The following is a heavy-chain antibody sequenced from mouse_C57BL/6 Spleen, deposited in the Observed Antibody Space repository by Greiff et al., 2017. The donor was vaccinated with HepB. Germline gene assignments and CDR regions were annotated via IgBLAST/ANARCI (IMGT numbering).Heavy chain of an antibody. V-gene: IGHV1-52*01. J-gene: IGHJ2*01. CDR3: ARIYYSYYFDY. D-gene: IGHD1-1*01. Sequence: QVQLQQPGAELVRPGSSVKLSCKASGYTFTSYWMHWVKQRPIQGLEWIGNIDPSDSETHFNQKFKDKATLTVDKSSSTAYMQLSSLTSEDSAVYYCARIYYSYYFDYWGQGTTLTVSS. CDR1: GYTFTSYW. CDR2: IDPSDSET.